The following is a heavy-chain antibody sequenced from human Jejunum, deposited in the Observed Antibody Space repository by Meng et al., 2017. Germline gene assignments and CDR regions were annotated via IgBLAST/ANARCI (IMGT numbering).Heavy chain of an antibody. V-gene: IGHV4-4*02. J-gene: IGHJ5*02. CDR2: ISHTGRI. CDR1: GGSIKNSNW. D-gene: IGHD2/OR15-2a*01. Sequence: QLAGSARGLWAPSGTLSLTCAASGGSIKNSNWWDGVRQPPGKGLEWIGEISHTGRINYNPSLKSRVTMSLDKSKNQFSLDLTSVTGADTAVYYCARDLLDPNIAATGWFDPWGQGTLVTVSS. CDR3: ARDLLDPNIAATGWFDP.